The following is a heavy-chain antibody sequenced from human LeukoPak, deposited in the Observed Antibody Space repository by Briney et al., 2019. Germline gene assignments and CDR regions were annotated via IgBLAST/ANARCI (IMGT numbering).Heavy chain of an antibody. CDR3: AKDHLPGIVVADRDY. J-gene: IGHJ4*02. V-gene: IGHV3-23*01. Sequence: GGSLRLSCVASGFTFSNYGMNWVRQAPGKGLEWVSGIVGSGVTTYYADSVKGRFTISRDNSKNTLYLQINGLRAEDTAVYYCAKDHLPGIVVADRDYWGQGTLVTVSS. CDR2: IVGSGVTT. CDR1: GFTFSNYG. D-gene: IGHD6-19*01.